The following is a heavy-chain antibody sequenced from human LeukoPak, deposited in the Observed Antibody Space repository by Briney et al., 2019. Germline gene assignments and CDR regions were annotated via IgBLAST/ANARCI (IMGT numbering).Heavy chain of an antibody. CDR1: GFTSSNYW. J-gene: IGHJ6*04. CDR3: AELGITMIGGV. V-gene: IGHV3-74*01. D-gene: IGHD3-10*02. CDR2: INTDGRST. Sequence: GGSLRLSCAASGFTSSNYWMHWVRQAPGKGLVWVSRINTDGRSTSYVDSVKGRFTISRDNAKNMLYLQMNSLRAEDTAVYYCAELGITMIGGVWGKGTTVTISS.